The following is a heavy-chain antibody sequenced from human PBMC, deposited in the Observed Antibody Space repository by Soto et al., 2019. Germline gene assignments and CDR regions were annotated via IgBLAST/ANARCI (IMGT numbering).Heavy chain of an antibody. D-gene: IGHD3-3*01. V-gene: IGHV1-46*01. J-gene: IGHJ6*02. CDR2: INPSGGST. CDR3: ARDWGFWSGPYGMDV. Sequence: GASVKVSCKASGYTFTGYYMHWVRQAPGQGLEWMGIINPSGGSTSYAQKFQGRVTVTRDWSMGTVYMELSSLRYDDTAVYYCARDWGFWSGPYGMDVWGQGTTVTVSS. CDR1: GYTFTGYY.